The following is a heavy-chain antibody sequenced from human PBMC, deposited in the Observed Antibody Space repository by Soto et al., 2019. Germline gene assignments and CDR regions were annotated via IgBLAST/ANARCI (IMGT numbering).Heavy chain of an antibody. J-gene: IGHJ6*03. CDR1: GFTFSSYN. Sequence: EVQLVESGGGLVKPRGSLRLSCAASGFTFSSYNMNWVRQAPGKGLEWVSSISNGSSYISYADSVKGRFTISRDNAKNSLYLQMNSLRAEDTAVYYCTREVTGTDYYYYYMDVWGKGTTVTVSS. V-gene: IGHV3-21*01. CDR3: TREVTGTDYYYYYMDV. D-gene: IGHD1-20*01. CDR2: ISNGSSYI.